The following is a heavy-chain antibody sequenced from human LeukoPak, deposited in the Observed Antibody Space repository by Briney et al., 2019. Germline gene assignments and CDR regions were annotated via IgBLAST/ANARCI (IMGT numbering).Heavy chain of an antibody. CDR1: GFTFSDYY. V-gene: IGHV3-11*01. CDR3: ARVRMDYGSGSPADY. Sequence: SGGSPRLSCAASGFTFSDYYMSWIRQAPGKGLEWVSYISSSGSTIYYADSVKGRLTISRDNAKNSLYLQMNSLRAEDTAVYYCARVRMDYGSGSPADYWGQGTLVTVSS. CDR2: ISSSGSTI. D-gene: IGHD3-10*01. J-gene: IGHJ4*02.